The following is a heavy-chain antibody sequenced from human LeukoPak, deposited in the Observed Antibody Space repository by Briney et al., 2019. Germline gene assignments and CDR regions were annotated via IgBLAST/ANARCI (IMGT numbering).Heavy chain of an antibody. Sequence: SETLSLTCTVSGGSISNYYWTWIRQPPGKGLEWIGYIYYSGSTNYNPSLKSRVTISVDTSKNQFSLKLSSVTAADTAVYYCARASIAAAAIFDYWGQGTLVTVSS. CDR1: GGSISNYY. D-gene: IGHD6-13*01. J-gene: IGHJ4*02. CDR3: ARASIAAAAIFDY. CDR2: IYYSGST. V-gene: IGHV4-59*08.